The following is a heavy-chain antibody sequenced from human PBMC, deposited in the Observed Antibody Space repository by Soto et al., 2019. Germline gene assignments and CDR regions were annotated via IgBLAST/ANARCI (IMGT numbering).Heavy chain of an antibody. CDR2: IWYDGSNK. CDR3: AIHSKNGGIDY. CDR1: GFTFSSYG. J-gene: IGHJ4*02. D-gene: IGHD2-15*01. Sequence: VGSVRLSCAASGFTFSSYGMHWVRQAPGKGLEWVVVIWYDGSNKYYADSVKGRFTISRDNSKNTLYLQMNSLRAEDTAVYYCAIHSKNGGIDYWGQGTLVTVSS. V-gene: IGHV3-33*01.